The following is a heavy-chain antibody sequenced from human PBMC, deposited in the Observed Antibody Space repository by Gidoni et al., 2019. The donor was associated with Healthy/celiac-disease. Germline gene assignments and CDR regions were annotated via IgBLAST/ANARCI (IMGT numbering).Heavy chain of an antibody. CDR2: ISSSCSPI. Sequence: QVQLVESGGGLVKPGGSRRISCAASGVTFSEHYMGWIRQAPGKGREWVSYISSSCSPIYYAASVKGRFTISRDNAKNSLYLQMNSLRAEDTAVYYCARDLEGIEWFGELDGDYYGMDVWGQGTTVTVSS. D-gene: IGHD3-10*01. CDR1: GVTFSEHY. CDR3: ARDLEGIEWFGELDGDYYGMDV. V-gene: IGHV3-11*01. J-gene: IGHJ6*02.